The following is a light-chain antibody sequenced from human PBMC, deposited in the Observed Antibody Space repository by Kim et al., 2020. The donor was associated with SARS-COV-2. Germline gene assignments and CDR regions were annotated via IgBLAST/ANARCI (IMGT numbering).Light chain of an antibody. Sequence: ASIGDRVTITCRASQNIGPWLAWYQQKPGKGPKLLIYKASILENGVPSRFSGSGSGTELTLAISSLQPDDFATYYCQQYERYPRTFGQGTKVDIK. CDR3: QQYERYPRT. CDR2: KAS. CDR1: QNIGPW. J-gene: IGKJ1*01. V-gene: IGKV1-5*03.